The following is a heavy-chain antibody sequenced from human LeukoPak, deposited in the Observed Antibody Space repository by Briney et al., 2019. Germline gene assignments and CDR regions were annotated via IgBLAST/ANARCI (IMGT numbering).Heavy chain of an antibody. V-gene: IGHV4-59*01. Sequence: SETLSLTCTVSGGSISSYHWSWIRQPPGKGLEWIGYIYYSGSTNYNPSLKSRVTISVDTSKNQFSLKLSSVTAADTAVYYCARSPPLTMVRGVITFFDYWGQGTLVTVSS. J-gene: IGHJ4*02. CDR3: ARSPPLTMVRGVITFFDY. CDR1: GGSISSYH. D-gene: IGHD3-10*01. CDR2: IYYSGST.